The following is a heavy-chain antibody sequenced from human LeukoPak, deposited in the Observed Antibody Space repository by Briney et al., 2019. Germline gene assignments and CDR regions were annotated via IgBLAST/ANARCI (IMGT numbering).Heavy chain of an antibody. Sequence: GGSLRLSCAASGFTLDDYGMSWVRQAPGKGLEWVSDINWNGDSTGYADSVKGRFTISRDNAKNSLYLQMNSLRAEDTALYYCARRESSYQNYYYYYHMDVWGKGTTVTVSS. CDR3: ARRESSYQNYYYYYHMDV. CDR2: INWNGDST. J-gene: IGHJ6*03. V-gene: IGHV3-20*04. D-gene: IGHD3-16*02. CDR1: GFTLDDYG.